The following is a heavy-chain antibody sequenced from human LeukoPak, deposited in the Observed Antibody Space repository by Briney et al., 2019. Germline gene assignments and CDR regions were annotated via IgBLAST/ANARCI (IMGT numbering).Heavy chain of an antibody. D-gene: IGHD3-16*01. V-gene: IGHV3-53*01. Sequence: GGSLRLSCAASGFTVSSNFMNWVRQAPGKGLEWVSDYADSVKGRFTISRANSKNTLYLQMNSLRAEDTAVYYCARDLLGGGTFDIWGQGTMVTVSS. CDR3: ARDLLGGGTFDI. CDR1: GFTVSSNF. J-gene: IGHJ3*02.